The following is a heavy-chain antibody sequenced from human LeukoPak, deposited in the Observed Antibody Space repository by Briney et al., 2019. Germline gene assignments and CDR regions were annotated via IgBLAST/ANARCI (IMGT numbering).Heavy chain of an antibody. CDR3: ARGPAVEYDILTGHYRFDY. Sequence: SETLSLTCAVYGGSFSGYYWSWIRQTPGKGLEWIGEINHSGSTRYNPSLTSRVTISLDTSKNQFSLKLNSVTAADTAVYYCARGPAVEYDILTGHYRFDYWGQGTLVTVSS. J-gene: IGHJ4*02. CDR2: INHSGST. V-gene: IGHV4-34*01. D-gene: IGHD3-9*01. CDR1: GGSFSGYY.